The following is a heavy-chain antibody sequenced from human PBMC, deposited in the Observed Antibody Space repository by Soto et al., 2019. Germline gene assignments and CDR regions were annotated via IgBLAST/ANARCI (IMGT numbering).Heavy chain of an antibody. V-gene: IGHV3-7*03. CDR2: IKHDTSEA. CDR3: ARDGLLFSGPYRPSRFDY. CDR1: GFKFSDYW. J-gene: IGHJ4*02. Sequence: DVQLVESGGGWVQPGRSLRLSCAASGFKFSDYWMSWVRRAPGKGLEWVGNIKHDTSEAHYADSVKGRFTITRDNIKNFLFLQMRDLRADDTASYYCARDGLLFSGPYRPSRFDYWGLGALVTVSS. D-gene: IGHD3-16*02.